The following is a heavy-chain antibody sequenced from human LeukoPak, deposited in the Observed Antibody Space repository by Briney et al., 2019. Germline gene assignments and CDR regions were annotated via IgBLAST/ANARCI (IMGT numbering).Heavy chain of an antibody. CDR2: FDPEDGEA. CDR3: ARGRIGYYDILTGYSPLDY. V-gene: IGHV1-24*01. J-gene: IGHJ4*02. D-gene: IGHD3-9*01. CDR1: GYTLTELS. Sequence: ASVKVSCKVSGYTLTELSMHWVRQAPGKGLEWMGGFDPEDGEAIYAQKFQGRVTMTEDTSTDTAYMELSSLRSEDTAVYYCARGRIGYYDILTGYSPLDYWGQGTLVTVSS.